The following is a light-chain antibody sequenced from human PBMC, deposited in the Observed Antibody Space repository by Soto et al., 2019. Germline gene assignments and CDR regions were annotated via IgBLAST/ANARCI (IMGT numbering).Light chain of an antibody. Sequence: QSVLTQPPSASGTPGQRVTISCSGSSSNIESNYVYWYQQLPGTAPKLLIYRNNQRPSWVPDRLSGSKSGSSASLAIIGLRSEDEADYYCAAWDDSLSGYVFGTGTKVTVL. V-gene: IGLV1-47*01. J-gene: IGLJ1*01. CDR3: AAWDDSLSGYV. CDR1: SSNIESNY. CDR2: RNN.